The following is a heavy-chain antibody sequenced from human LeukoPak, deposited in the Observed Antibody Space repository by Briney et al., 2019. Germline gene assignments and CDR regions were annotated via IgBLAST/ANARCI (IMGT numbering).Heavy chain of an antibody. CDR2: ISSDESEE. D-gene: IGHD3-22*01. CDR3: AKGGVSSAYHPVDY. J-gene: IGHJ4*02. CDR1: GFTFSSYG. V-gene: IGHV3-30*18. Sequence: GSSLRLSCAASGFTFSSYGMHWVRQAPGKGLGWLAGISSDESEEFYVGSVKGRFITSRDSSKSMLYLQMNSLRIEDTAVYYCAKGGVSSAYHPVDYWGQGTLVTVS.